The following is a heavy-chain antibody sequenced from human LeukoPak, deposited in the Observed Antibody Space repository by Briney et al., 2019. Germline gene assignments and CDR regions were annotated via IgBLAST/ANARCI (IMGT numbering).Heavy chain of an antibody. CDR2: IYPGDSGP. D-gene: IGHD1-26*01. CDR1: GYSFTSYC. CDR3: GMSGDRVPLQDDVFDV. Sequence: GESMKISCKVSGYSFTSYCIGWVRQMPGKGLEWMGIIYPGDSGPTYSPSFQGQVTISVDKSINTAYLQWSSLQASDTAMYYCGMSGDRVPLQDDVFDVWGQGTMVTVST. J-gene: IGHJ3*01. V-gene: IGHV5-51*01.